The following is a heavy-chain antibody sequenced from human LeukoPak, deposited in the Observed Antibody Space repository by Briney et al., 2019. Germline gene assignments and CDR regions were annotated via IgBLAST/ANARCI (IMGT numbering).Heavy chain of an antibody. V-gene: IGHV3-33*01. Sequence: GGSLRLSCAASGFTFSSYGMHWVRQAPGKGLEWVAIIWFDGSNKYYADSVKGRFTISRDNSKNTLYLQMNSLRGEDTAVYYCARGIQLWSISYWGQGTLVTVSS. CDR3: ARGIQLWSISY. CDR2: IWFDGSNK. D-gene: IGHD5-18*01. J-gene: IGHJ4*02. CDR1: GFTFSSYG.